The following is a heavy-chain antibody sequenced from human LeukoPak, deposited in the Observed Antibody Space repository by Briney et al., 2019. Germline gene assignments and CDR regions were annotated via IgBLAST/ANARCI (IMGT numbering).Heavy chain of an antibody. CDR1: GGSISTSNYY. V-gene: IGHV4-39*01. Sequence: SETLSLTCTVSGGSISTSNYYWGWIRQPPGKGLEWIGTIYYSGTTYYNPSLESRVTISEDTSKNQFSLMLRSVTAADTAVYFCARQASDYSYYYMDVWGKGTTVTVSS. J-gene: IGHJ6*03. CDR3: ARQASDYSYYYMDV. CDR2: IYYSGTT.